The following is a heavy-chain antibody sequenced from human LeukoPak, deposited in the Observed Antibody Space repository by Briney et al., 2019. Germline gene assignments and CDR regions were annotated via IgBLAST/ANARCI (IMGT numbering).Heavy chain of an antibody. J-gene: IGHJ4*02. CDR2: IIPILGIA. CDR3: ARNPTLYYFDY. Sequence: SVKVSCKASGGTFSSYAISWVREAPGQGLEWMGRIIPILGIANYAQKFQGRVTITADKSTSTAYIELSRLRSEDTAVYYCARNPTLYYFDYWGQGTLVTVSS. CDR1: GGTFSSYA. V-gene: IGHV1-69*04.